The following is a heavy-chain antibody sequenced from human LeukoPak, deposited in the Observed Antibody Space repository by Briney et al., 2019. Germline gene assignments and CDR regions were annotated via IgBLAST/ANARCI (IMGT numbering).Heavy chain of an antibody. V-gene: IGHV4-39*07. Sequence: PSETLSLTCTVSGDSISIYYWSWIRQPPGKGLEWIGSIYYSGSTYYNPSLKSRVTISVDTSKNQFSLKLSSVTAADTAVYYCARDSNGCSSTSCYSYLDVWGKGTTVTDSS. D-gene: IGHD2-2*01. CDR3: ARDSNGCSSTSCYSYLDV. J-gene: IGHJ6*03. CDR1: GDSISIYY. CDR2: IYYSGST.